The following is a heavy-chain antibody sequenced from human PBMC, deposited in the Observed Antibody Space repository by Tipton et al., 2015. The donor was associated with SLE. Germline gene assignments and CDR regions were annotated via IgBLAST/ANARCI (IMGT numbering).Heavy chain of an antibody. D-gene: IGHD6-13*01. CDR1: GFTFSRYG. CDR2: IRYDGSNQ. V-gene: IGHV3-30*02. J-gene: IGHJ6*02. CDR3: VGLSSSPSGTMDV. Sequence: GSLRLSCAASGFTFSRYGLHWVRQAPGKGLEWVAFIRYDGSNQYYVDSVKGRFTISRDNSKNTLYLQMSSLRAEDTAVYYCVGLSSSPSGTMDVWGQGTTVTVSS.